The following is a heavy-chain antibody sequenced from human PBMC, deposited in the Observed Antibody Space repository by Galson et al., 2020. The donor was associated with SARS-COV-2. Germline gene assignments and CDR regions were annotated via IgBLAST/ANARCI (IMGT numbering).Heavy chain of an antibody. CDR2: INPNSGDT. D-gene: IGHD2-15*01. CDR3: ASRPTSVVNHDY. Sequence: ASVKVSCKASGYSFTDYHMHWVRQAPGQGLEWMGWINPNSGDTKYAQKFQGRVTMTRDTSISTAYMELNRLTFDDTAVYYCASRPTSVVNHDYWGRGTLVTVSS. CDR1: GYSFTDYH. V-gene: IGHV1-2*02. J-gene: IGHJ4*02.